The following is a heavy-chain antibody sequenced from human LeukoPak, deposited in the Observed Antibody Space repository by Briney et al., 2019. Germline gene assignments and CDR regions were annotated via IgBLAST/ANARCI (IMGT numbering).Heavy chain of an antibody. CDR2: ISYDGSNK. CDR3: GKASAGGKINPFDY. D-gene: IGHD4-23*01. J-gene: IGHJ4*02. Sequence: PGGSLRLSCAASGFTFSSYGMHWVRQAPGKGLEWVAVISYDGSNKYYADSVKGRFTISRDNSKNTLYLQMNSLRAEDTAVYYRGKASAGGKINPFDYWGQGTLVTVSS. CDR1: GFTFSSYG. V-gene: IGHV3-30*18.